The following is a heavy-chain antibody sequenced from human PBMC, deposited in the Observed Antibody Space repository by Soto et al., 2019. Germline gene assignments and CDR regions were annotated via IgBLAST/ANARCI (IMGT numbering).Heavy chain of an antibody. V-gene: IGHV1-3*01. D-gene: IGHD6-13*01. CDR3: VRRHVSATGIDWFDP. CDR2: INAANGDT. J-gene: IGHJ5*02. CDR1: GYTLTSYC. Sequence: ASVEVSCKDSGYTLTSYCIHWVRQAPGQRLEWMGWINAANGDTKYSPKFQGRVTITRDTSASTAYMELSSLRSEDTAVYYCVRRHVSATGIDWFDPWGQGTLVTGSS.